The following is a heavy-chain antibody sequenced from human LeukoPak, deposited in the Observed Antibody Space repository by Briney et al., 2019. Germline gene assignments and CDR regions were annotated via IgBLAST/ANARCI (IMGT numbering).Heavy chain of an antibody. J-gene: IGHJ4*02. CDR1: GGSISSSSYY. V-gene: IGHV4-39*01. D-gene: IGHD1-26*01. CDR2: IYYSGST. CDR3: ARLSKSIVGAPAYFDY. Sequence: SETLSLTCTVSGGSISSSSYYWGWIRQPPGKGLEWIGSIYYSGSTYYSPSLKSRVTISVDTSKNQFSLKLSSVTAADTAVYYCARLSKSIVGAPAYFDYWGQGTLVTVSS.